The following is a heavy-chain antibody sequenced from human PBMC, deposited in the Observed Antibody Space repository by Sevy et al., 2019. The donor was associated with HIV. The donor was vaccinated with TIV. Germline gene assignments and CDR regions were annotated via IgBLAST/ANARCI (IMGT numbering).Heavy chain of an antibody. CDR1: GFTFSDYY. CDR3: ARSHSALSRYKDYSGGKYYGMDV. CDR2: ISSSGSTI. J-gene: IGHJ6*02. V-gene: IGHV3-11*01. D-gene: IGHD2-15*01. Sequence: GGSLRLSCAASGFTFSDYYMSWIRQAPGKGLEWVSYISSSGSTIYYADSVKGRFTISRDNAKNSLYLQMNSLRAEDMAVYYCARSHSALSRYKDYSGGKYYGMDVWGQGTTVTVSS.